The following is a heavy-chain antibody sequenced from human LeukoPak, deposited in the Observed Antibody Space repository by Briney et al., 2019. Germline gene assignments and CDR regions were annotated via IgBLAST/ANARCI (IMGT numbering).Heavy chain of an antibody. J-gene: IGHJ5*02. Sequence: ASVKVSCKASGYTFTSYDINRGREATGQGLEWMGWMNPNRGNTGYAKKFQGRVTMTRNTSISTAYMELSSLRSEDTAVYYCAREGYYYGSGSSDWFDPWGEGTLVTVSS. CDR3: AREGYYYGSGSSDWFDP. CDR2: MNPNRGNT. CDR1: GYTFTSYD. D-gene: IGHD3-10*01. V-gene: IGHV1-8*01.